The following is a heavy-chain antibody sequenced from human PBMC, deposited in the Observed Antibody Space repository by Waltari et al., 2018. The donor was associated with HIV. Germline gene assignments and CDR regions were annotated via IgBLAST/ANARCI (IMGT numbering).Heavy chain of an antibody. J-gene: IGHJ4*02. D-gene: IGHD3-3*01. V-gene: IGHV4-39*01. CDR1: GDSINRNRYC. CDR2: IFYGGST. Sequence: QVQLQESGPGLVEASETLSLTCTVPGDSINRNRYCWGWIRQSPGKGLEWIGNIFYGGSTYYNPSLKSRVIISVDTSKNEFSLRLLSVTAADTGVYYCARLGPFYDIWSGPKFDFWGQGALVTVSS. CDR3: ARLGPFYDIWSGPKFDF.